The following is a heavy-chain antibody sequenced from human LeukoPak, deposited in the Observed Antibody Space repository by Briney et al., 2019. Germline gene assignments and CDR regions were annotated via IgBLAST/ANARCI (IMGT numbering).Heavy chain of an antibody. Sequence: GGSLRLSCAASGFTFSNYSMNWARQAPGKGLEWVSFISTSSSYIYYADSVKGRFTISRDNAKNSLYLEMNSLRAEDTAVYYCARDRDNYDFWSGLTSYYFDYWGQGTLVTVSS. CDR2: ISTSSSYI. CDR3: ARDRDNYDFWSGLTSYYFDY. CDR1: GFTFSNYS. D-gene: IGHD3-3*01. V-gene: IGHV3-21*01. J-gene: IGHJ4*02.